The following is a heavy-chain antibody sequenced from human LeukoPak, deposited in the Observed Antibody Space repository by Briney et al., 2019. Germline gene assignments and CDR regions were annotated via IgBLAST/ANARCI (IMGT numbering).Heavy chain of an antibody. Sequence: SETLSLTCTVSGGSISSYYWSWIRQPPGKGLEWIGYIYYSGSTTYNPSLNSRVTISVDTSENQFSLKLTSVTAADTAVYYCARLGYCSSTSCYPDYWGQGTLVTVSS. V-gene: IGHV4-59*01. CDR3: ARLGYCSSTSCYPDY. J-gene: IGHJ4*02. D-gene: IGHD2-2*01. CDR2: IYYSGST. CDR1: GGSISSYY.